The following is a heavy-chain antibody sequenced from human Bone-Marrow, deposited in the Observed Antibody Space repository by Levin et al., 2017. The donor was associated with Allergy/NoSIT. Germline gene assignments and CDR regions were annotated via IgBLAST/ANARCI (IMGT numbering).Heavy chain of an antibody. Sequence: GGSLRLSCEGSGFSFSNYATNWVRQVPGKGLEWVSYISGSGSAILYADSVKGRFTISRDNAKSSIFLQMNSLGDEDTAVYYCVRDPSRGSVHSHYCDNWGQGTLVTVSS. D-gene: IGHD1-26*01. V-gene: IGHV3-48*02. CDR1: GFSFSNYA. J-gene: IGHJ4*02. CDR3: VRDPSRGSVHSHYCDN. CDR2: ISGSGSAI.